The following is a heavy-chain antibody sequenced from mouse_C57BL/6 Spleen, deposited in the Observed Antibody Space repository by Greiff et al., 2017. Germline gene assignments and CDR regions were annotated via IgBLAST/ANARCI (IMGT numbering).Heavy chain of an antibody. CDR1: GYTFTSYW. V-gene: IGHV1-53*01. D-gene: IGHD1-1*01. Sequence: QVQLQQPGTELVKPGASVKLSCKASGYTFTSYWMHWVKQRPGQGLEWIGNINPSNGGTNYNEKFKSKATLTVDKSSSTAYMQLSSLTSEDSAVYYCAREGVTTVVEDAMDDWGQGTSVTVSS. CDR3: AREGVTTVVEDAMDD. J-gene: IGHJ4*01. CDR2: INPSNGGT.